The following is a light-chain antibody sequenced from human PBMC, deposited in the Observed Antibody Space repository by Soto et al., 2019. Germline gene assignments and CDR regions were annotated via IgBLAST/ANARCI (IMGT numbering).Light chain of an antibody. Sequence: DIQMTQSPSTLSASVGDRVTITCRASQSISTWLAWYQQKPGHAPKLLIFDASNLESGVTSRFSGSGSGTEFTLTIDSLQPDDFATYYCQQYNSDSRTFGQGTELDIK. CDR2: DAS. CDR3: QQYNSDSRT. J-gene: IGKJ1*01. V-gene: IGKV1-5*01. CDR1: QSISTW.